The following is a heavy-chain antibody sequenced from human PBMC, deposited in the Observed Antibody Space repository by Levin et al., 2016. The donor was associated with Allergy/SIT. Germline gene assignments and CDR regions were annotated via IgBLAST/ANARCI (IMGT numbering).Heavy chain of an antibody. D-gene: IGHD2-2*01. CDR2: INPSVGST. Sequence: ASVKVSCKASGGPFSSHAISWVRQAPGQGLEWMGIINPSVGSTSYAQKFQGRVTMTRDTSTSTVYMELSSLRSEDTAVYYCARDGDYTSYCSSSSCYFDYWGQGTLVTVSS. CDR3: ARDGDYTSYCSSSSCYFDY. J-gene: IGHJ4*02. CDR1: GGPFSSHA. V-gene: IGHV1-46*01.